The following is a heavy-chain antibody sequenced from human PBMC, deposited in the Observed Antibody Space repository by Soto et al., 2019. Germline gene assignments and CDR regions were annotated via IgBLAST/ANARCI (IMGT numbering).Heavy chain of an antibody. CDR1: GGTFSSYA. CDR2: IIPIFGTA. D-gene: IGHD4-17*01. J-gene: IGHJ6*02. CDR3: ACAGVTTSYYYYGMDV. V-gene: IGHV1-69*13. Sequence: RASVKVSCKASGGTFSSYAISWVRQAPGQGLEWMGGIIPIFGTANYAQKFQGRVTITADESTSTAYMELSSLRSEDTAVYYCACAGVTTSYYYYGMDVWGQGTTVTVSS.